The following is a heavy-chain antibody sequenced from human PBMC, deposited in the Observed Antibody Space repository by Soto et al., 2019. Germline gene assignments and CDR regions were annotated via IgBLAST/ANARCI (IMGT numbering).Heavy chain of an antibody. CDR1: GGYISSGGYY. CDR3: ASFGRRNNWFDP. D-gene: IGHD3-16*01. CDR2: IYYSGST. Sequence: SETLSLTCPVSGGYISSGGYYWSWIRQHPGKGLEWIGYIYYSGSTYYNPSLKSRVTISVDTSKNQFSLKLSSVTAADTAVYYGASFGRRNNWFDPGGQGPLATFSS. V-gene: IGHV4-31*03. J-gene: IGHJ5*02.